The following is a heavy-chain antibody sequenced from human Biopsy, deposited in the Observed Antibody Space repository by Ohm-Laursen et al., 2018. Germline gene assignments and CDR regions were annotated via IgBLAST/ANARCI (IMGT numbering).Heavy chain of an antibody. J-gene: IGHJ4*02. D-gene: IGHD2-8*01. CDR2: INCKTGAT. CDR3: ARDPLNGHKHFDY. V-gene: IGHV1-2*02. Sequence: SSVKVSCKASSYTFTDYNIHWMRQAPGQGLEWLGYINCKTGATNYAQKFQGTVTMARGTSISTAYLALGSLRSADTAIYYCARDPLNGHKHFDYWGQGSLVTVSS. CDR1: SYTFTDYN.